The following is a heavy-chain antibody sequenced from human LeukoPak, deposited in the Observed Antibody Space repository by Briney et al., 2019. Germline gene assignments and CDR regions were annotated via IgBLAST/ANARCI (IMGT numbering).Heavy chain of an antibody. CDR3: ARGGYYDILTGYLRNNWFDP. Sequence: ASVKVSCKASGYTFTGYYMHWVRQAPGQGLEWMGWINPNSGGTNYAQKFQGRVTMTRDTSISTAYMELSRLRSDDTAVYYCARGGYYDILTGYLRNNWFDPWSQGTLVTVSS. V-gene: IGHV1-2*02. J-gene: IGHJ5*02. CDR2: INPNSGGT. CDR1: GYTFTGYY. D-gene: IGHD3-9*01.